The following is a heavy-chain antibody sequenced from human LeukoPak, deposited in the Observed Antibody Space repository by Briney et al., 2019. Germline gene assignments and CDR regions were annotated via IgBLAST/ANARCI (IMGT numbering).Heavy chain of an antibody. D-gene: IGHD1-26*01. CDR2: IWYDGSNK. V-gene: IGHV3-33*01. CDR1: GLTFSSYG. J-gene: IGHJ4*02. CDR3: ARALVGATEYYFDY. Sequence: GGSLRLSFAASGLTFSSYGMHWVRQAPGKGLGWVAVIWYDGSNKYYADSVKGRFTIFRDNSKNTLYLQMNSLRAEDTAVYYCARALVGATEYYFDYWGQGTLVTVSS.